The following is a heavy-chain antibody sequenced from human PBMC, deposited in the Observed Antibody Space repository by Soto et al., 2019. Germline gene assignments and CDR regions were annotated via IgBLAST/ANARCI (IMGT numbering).Heavy chain of an antibody. CDR2: MNPNSGNT. CDR3: ARVNEWLGALEY. V-gene: IGHV1-8*01. D-gene: IGHD6-19*01. CDR1: GYTFTSYD. J-gene: IGHJ4*02. Sequence: QVQLVQSGAEVKKPGASVKVSCKASGYTFTSYDINWERQATGQGLEWMGWMNPNSGNTGYAQKFQGRVTMTRNTSINTAYMELSSQRSEDTAVYYCARVNEWLGALEYWGQGTLVTVSS.